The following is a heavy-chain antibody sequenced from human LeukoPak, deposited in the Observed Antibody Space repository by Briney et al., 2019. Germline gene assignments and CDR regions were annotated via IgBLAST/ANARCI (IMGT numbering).Heavy chain of an antibody. CDR3: AKDVSAYYDSPMR. Sequence: SETLSLTCTVSGGSISSYYWSWIRQPPGKGLEWIGYIYYSGSTNYNPSLKSRVTISVDTSKNQFSLKLSSVTAADTAVYYCAKDVSAYYDSPMRWGQGKWSPSLQ. J-gene: IGHJ3*01. CDR1: GGSISSYY. CDR2: IYYSGST. V-gene: IGHV4-59*01. D-gene: IGHD3-22*01.